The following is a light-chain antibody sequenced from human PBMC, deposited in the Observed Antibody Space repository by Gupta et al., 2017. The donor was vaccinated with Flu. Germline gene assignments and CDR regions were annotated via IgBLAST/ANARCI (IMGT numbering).Light chain of an antibody. CDR1: QSIATY. CDR2: GAS. CDR3: QQSDKTPQT. Sequence: DIQMTQSPSSVSAAVGDRVTITCRASQSIATYLNWYQHKPGKAPKLLIYGASSLETAVPSRFSGGGSGADFTLTISRLQPEDFGTYFCQQSDKTPQTFGQGTMVEIK. J-gene: IGKJ1*01. V-gene: IGKV1-39*01.